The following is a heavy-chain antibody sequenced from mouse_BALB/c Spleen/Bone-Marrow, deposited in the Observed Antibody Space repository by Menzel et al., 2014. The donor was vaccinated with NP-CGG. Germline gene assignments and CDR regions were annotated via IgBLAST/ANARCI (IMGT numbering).Heavy chain of an antibody. D-gene: IGHD2-1*01. Sequence: EVMLVESGGGLVKPGGSLKLSCAASGFTFSSYTMSWVRQTPEKRLEWVATISSGGSYTYYPDSVKGRFTISRDNAKNTLYLQISSLKSEDTAMYYCTRDEKGNYDYAMDYWGQGTSVTVSS. CDR2: ISSGGSYT. CDR3: TRDEKGNYDYAMDY. J-gene: IGHJ4*01. CDR1: GFTFSSYT. V-gene: IGHV5-6-4*01.